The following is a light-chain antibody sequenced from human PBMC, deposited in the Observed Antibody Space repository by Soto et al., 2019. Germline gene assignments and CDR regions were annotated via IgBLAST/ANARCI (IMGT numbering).Light chain of an antibody. J-gene: IGKJ1*01. CDR2: GAS. CDR1: QNIDSH. V-gene: IGKV3-15*01. CDR3: QQYDEWPLT. Sequence: ILMTQSPATLSVSPGERATLSCRASQNIDSHLAWYQQKPGQAPRVVIFGASTRATGIAARFSGRGSGTDFTLTLTSLQSEDFAVYYCQQYDEWPLTFGQGTKVEI.